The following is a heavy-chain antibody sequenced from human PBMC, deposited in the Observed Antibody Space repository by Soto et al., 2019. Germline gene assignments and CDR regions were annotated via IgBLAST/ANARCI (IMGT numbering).Heavy chain of an antibody. J-gene: IGHJ6*02. V-gene: IGHV3-21*01. CDR3: ARDRSSSYYYGMDV. Sequence: GGSLRLSCAASGFTFSSYSMNWVRQAPGKGLEWVSSISSGSSYIYYADSVKGRFTISRDNAKNSLYLQMNSLRAEDTAAYYCARDRSSSYYYGMDVWGQGTTVTVSS. CDR2: ISSGSSYI. CDR1: GFTFSSYS. D-gene: IGHD6-6*01.